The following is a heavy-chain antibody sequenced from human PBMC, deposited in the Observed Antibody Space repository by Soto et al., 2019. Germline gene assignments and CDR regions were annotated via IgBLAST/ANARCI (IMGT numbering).Heavy chain of an antibody. V-gene: IGHV3-33*01. J-gene: IGHJ5*02. CDR2: IWYDGSNK. Sequence: ESGGGVVQPGRSLRLSCAASGFTFSSYGMHWVRQAPGKGLEWVAVIWYDGSNKYYADSVKGRFTISRDNSKNTLYLQMNSLRAEDTAVYYCARSAGGYCSGGSCYSDWFDPWGQGTLVTVSS. D-gene: IGHD2-15*01. CDR1: GFTFSSYG. CDR3: ARSAGGYCSGGSCYSDWFDP.